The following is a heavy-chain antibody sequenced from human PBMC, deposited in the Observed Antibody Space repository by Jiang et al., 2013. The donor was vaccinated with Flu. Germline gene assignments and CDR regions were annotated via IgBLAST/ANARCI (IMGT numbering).Heavy chain of an antibody. CDR2: TYYRSKWYN. D-gene: IGHD2-2*01. V-gene: IGHV6-1*01. CDR3: ARVISTRYYYYYYGMDV. CDR1: GDSVSSNSAA. Sequence: QTLSLTCAISGDSVSSNSAAWNWIRQSPSRGLEWLGRTYYRSKWYNDYAVSVKSRITINPDTSKNQFSPQLNSVTPEDTAVYYCARVISTRYYYYYYGMDVWGQGTTVTVSS. J-gene: IGHJ6*02.